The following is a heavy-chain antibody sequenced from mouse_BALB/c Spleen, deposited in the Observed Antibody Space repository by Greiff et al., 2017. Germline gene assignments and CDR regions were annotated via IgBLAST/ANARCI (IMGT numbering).Heavy chain of an antibody. Sequence: DVKLVESGGGLVQPGGSRKLSCAASGFTFSSFGMHWVRQAPEKGLEWVAYISSGSSTIYYADTVKGRFTISRVNPKNTLFLQMTSLRSEDTAMYYCARDYGYGYAMDYWGQGTSVTVSS. CDR1: GFTFSSFG. CDR2: ISSGSSTI. D-gene: IGHD1-2*01. J-gene: IGHJ4*01. V-gene: IGHV5-17*02. CDR3: ARDYGYGYAMDY.